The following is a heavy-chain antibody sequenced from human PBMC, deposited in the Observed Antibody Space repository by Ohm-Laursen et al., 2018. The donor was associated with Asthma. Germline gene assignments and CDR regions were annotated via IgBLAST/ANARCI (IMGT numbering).Heavy chain of an antibody. V-gene: IGHV3-48*01. CDR3: AKDSSEVVAADEY. Sequence: SLRLSCAASGFTFSPYSMNWVRQAPGKGLEWVSYISKSTRTIKYADSVKGRFTISRDNPRNTLYLQMNSLRAEDTAVYYCAKDSSEVVAADEYWGQGTLVTVSS. J-gene: IGHJ4*02. CDR1: GFTFSPYS. CDR2: ISKSTRTI. D-gene: IGHD2-15*01.